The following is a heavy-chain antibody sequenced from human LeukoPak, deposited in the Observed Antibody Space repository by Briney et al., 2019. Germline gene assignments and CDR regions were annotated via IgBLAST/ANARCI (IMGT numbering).Heavy chain of an antibody. J-gene: IGHJ6*02. CDR3: ARDLVVIATTARYYGMDV. V-gene: IGHV3-7*01. CDR2: IKQDGSEK. Sequence: GGSLRLSCAASGFTFSSYWMSWVRQAPGKGLEWVANIKQDGSEKYYVDSVKGRFTISRDNAKNSLYLQMNSLRAEDTAVYYCARDLVVIATTARYYGMDVWGQGTTVTASS. D-gene: IGHD5-24*01. CDR1: GFTFSSYW.